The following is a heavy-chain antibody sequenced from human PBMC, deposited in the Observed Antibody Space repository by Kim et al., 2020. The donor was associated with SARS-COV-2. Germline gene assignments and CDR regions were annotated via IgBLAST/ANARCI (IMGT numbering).Heavy chain of an antibody. Sequence: SVKVSCKASGGTFISFAFGWVRQAPGLGLEWIGRVIPMLRKTNYAQKFHGRVILSADESKTTAYMELSGLRHDDTAVYYCATVDASAGGR. V-gene: IGHV1-69*11. CDR2: VIPMLRKT. CDR1: GGTFISFA. CDR3: ATVDASA. D-gene: IGHD2-2*01. J-gene: IGHJ2*01.